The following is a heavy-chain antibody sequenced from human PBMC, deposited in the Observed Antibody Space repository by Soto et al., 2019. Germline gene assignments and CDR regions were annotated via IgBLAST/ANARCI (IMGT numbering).Heavy chain of an antibody. CDR3: AKDLSSGGHDAFDI. CDR1: RFPFDDDA. V-gene: IGHV3-9*01. CDR2: ISWNSGSI. J-gene: IGHJ3*02. Sequence: PGGSVRLSCAASRFPFDDDAMHWVRPAQGKGLEWVSGISWNSGSIGYADSVKGRFTISRDNAKNSLYLQMNSLRAEDTALYYCAKDLSSGGHDAFDIWGQGTMVTVSS. D-gene: IGHD3-10*01.